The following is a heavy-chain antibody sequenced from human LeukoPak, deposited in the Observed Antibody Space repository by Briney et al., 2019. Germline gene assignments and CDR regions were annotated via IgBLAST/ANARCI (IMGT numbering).Heavy chain of an antibody. J-gene: IGHJ4*02. Sequence: PGGSLRLSCAASGFTFSSYATHWVRQAPGKGLEYVSAISSNGGSTYYANSVKGRFTISRDNSKNTLYLQMGSLRAEDMAVYYCARALWGYYDSSGYYYFDYWGQGTLVTVSS. V-gene: IGHV3-64*01. D-gene: IGHD3-22*01. CDR3: ARALWGYYDSSGYYYFDY. CDR1: GFTFSSYA. CDR2: ISSNGGST.